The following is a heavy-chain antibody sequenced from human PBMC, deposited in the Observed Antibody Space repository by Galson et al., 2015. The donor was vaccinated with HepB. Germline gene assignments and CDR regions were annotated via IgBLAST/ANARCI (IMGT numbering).Heavy chain of an antibody. CDR3: ARGRDGYYYVDV. CDR2: ISSSSGSI. D-gene: IGHD5-24*01. CDR1: GFIFSSYR. J-gene: IGHJ6*03. Sequence: SLRLSCAVSGFIFSSYRMTWVRRAPGKGLEWVSSISSSSGSIYYADSVKGRFTISRDNAKNSLYLQMNSLRAEDTAVYYCARGRDGYYYVDVWGKGTTVTVSS. V-gene: IGHV3-21*01.